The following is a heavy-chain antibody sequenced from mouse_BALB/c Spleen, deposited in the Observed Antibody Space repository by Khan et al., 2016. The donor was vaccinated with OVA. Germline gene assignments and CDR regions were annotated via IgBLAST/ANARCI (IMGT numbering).Heavy chain of an antibody. Sequence: VQLQQSGPELVKPGASVKMSCKASGYTFTSYVMHWVKQKPGQGLEWIGYINPYNDGTKYNEKFKGKATLPSAKSSSTAYLELSSLTSEDSAVYYCARGDYFGSSSFAYWGQGTLVTVSA. D-gene: IGHD1-1*01. V-gene: IGHV1S136*01. CDR2: INPYNDGT. CDR1: GYTFTSYV. J-gene: IGHJ3*01. CDR3: ARGDYFGSSSFAY.